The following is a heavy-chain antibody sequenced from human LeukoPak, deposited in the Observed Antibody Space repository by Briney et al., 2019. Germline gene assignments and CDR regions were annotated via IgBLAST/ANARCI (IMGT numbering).Heavy chain of an antibody. Sequence: GASVKVSCKASGGTFSSYAISWVRQAPGQGLEWMGGIIPIFGTANYAQKFQGRVTITADESTSTAYMELSSLRSEDTAVYYCATYGGNTNFDYWGQGTLVTVSS. J-gene: IGHJ4*02. CDR1: GGTFSSYA. V-gene: IGHV1-69*13. CDR3: ATYGGNTNFDY. D-gene: IGHD4-23*01. CDR2: IIPIFGTA.